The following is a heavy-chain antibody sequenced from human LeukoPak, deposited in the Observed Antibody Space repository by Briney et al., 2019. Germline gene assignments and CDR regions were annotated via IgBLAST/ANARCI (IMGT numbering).Heavy chain of an antibody. D-gene: IGHD1-26*01. Sequence: QPGGSLRLSCTVSGFTVSSNSMSWVRQAPGKGLEWVSGISWNSGSIGYADSVKGRFTISRDNAKNSLYLQMNSLRAEDTALYYCAKESAIVGATGAFDIWGQGTMVTVSS. J-gene: IGHJ3*02. V-gene: IGHV3-9*01. CDR1: GFTVSSNS. CDR3: AKESAIVGATGAFDI. CDR2: ISWNSGSI.